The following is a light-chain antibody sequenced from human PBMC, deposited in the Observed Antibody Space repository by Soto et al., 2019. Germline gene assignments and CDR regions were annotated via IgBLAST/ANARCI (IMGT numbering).Light chain of an antibody. CDR2: DAS. CDR1: QSISSW. Sequence: DIQMTQSPSTLSASVGDRVTITCRASQSISSWLAWYQQKPGKAPKLLIYDASTLESGVPSRFSGSGSGTEFTLTITSLQPDDFAVYYCQLSQQRSSWPPIAFGQGTRLEIK. CDR3: QLSQQRSSWPPIA. J-gene: IGKJ5*01. V-gene: IGKV1-5*01.